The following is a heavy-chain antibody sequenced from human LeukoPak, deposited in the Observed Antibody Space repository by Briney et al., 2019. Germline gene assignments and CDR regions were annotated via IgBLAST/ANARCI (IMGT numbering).Heavy chain of an antibody. CDR1: GFTFSSYG. CDR2: ITYDGSEK. Sequence: GRSLRLSCAASGFTFSSYGMHWVRQAPGKGLEWVAVITYDGSEKYYEDSVKGRFTISRDNSKNTLYLQMNSLRAEDTAVYYCAKKHSSGLHYWGQGTLVTVSS. CDR3: AKKHSSGLHY. D-gene: IGHD6-19*01. J-gene: IGHJ4*02. V-gene: IGHV3-30*18.